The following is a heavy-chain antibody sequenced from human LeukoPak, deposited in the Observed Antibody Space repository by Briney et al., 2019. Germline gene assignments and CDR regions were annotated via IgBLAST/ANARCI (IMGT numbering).Heavy chain of an antibody. CDR1: GFTFRSYG. CDR2: IWYDGSKK. CDR3: ARDEAGSLGF. Sequence: GGSLRLSCVASGFTFRSYGIHWVRQAPGKGLEWVAVIWYDGSKKYYADSVEGRFTFTRDNSRNTVSLQMDSLGVEDTAVYYCARDEAGSLGFWGQGTLVTVSS. J-gene: IGHJ4*02. V-gene: IGHV3-33*01.